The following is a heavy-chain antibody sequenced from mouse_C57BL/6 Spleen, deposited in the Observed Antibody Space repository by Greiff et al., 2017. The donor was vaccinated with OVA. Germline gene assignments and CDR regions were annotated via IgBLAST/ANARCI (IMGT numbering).Heavy chain of an antibody. CDR2: IDPSDSYT. CDR3: ARLDYGSKNY. J-gene: IGHJ2*01. CDR1: GYTFTSYW. Sequence: QVQLQQPGAELVMPGASVKLSCKASGYTFTSYWMHWVKQRPGQGLEWIGEIDPSDSYTNYNQKFKGKSTLTVDKSSSTAYMQLSSLTSEDSAVYYCARLDYGSKNYWGQGTTLTVSS. V-gene: IGHV1-69*01. D-gene: IGHD1-1*01.